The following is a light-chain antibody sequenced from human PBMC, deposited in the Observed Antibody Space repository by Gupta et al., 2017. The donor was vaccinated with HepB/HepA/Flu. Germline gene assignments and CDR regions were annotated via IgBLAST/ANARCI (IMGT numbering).Light chain of an antibody. CDR2: KAS. V-gene: IGKV1-5*03. CDR3: QQYNTNSET. Sequence: DIQMTQSPSTLSASVGDRVTITCRASQSISNWLAWYQQKPGKAPKLLIYKASSLESGVPSRFSGIGSGTEFTLTISSLQPDDFATYYCQQYNTNSETFGQGTKVEI. J-gene: IGKJ1*01. CDR1: QSISNW.